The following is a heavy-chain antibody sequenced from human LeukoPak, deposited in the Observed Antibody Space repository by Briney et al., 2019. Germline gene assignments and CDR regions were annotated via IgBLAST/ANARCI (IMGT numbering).Heavy chain of an antibody. J-gene: IGHJ5*02. Sequence: QTGGSLRLSCAASGFTFDDYAMHWVRQPPGKGLEWVSLISADGAGTSYANSVKGRFIISRDNSENLLFLQMNGLRTEDTAFYFCAKVGPWLANDLWGQGILVTVSS. CDR2: ISADGAGT. CDR1: GFTFDDYA. D-gene: IGHD6-19*01. V-gene: IGHV3-43*02. CDR3: AKVGPWLANDL.